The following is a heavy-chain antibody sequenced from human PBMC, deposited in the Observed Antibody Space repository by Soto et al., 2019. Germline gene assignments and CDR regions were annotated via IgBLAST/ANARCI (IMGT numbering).Heavy chain of an antibody. CDR2: ISYDGSNK. CDR1: GFTFSSYG. CDR3: AKEVNTAMVPYGMDV. D-gene: IGHD5-18*01. V-gene: IGHV3-30*18. Sequence: GGSLRLSCAASGFTFSSYGMHWVRQAPGKGLEWVAVISYDGSNKYYADSVKGRFTISRDNSKNTLYLQMNSLRAEDTAVYYCAKEVNTAMVPYGMDVWGQGTTVTVSS. J-gene: IGHJ6*02.